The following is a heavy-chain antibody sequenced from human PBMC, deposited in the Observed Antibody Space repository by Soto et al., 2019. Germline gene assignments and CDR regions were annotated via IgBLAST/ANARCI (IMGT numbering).Heavy chain of an antibody. V-gene: IGHV1-18*01. CDR1: GYTFTSYG. Sequence: QVQLVQSGAEVKKPGASVKVSCKASGYTFTSYGISWVRQAPGQGLEWMGWISAYNGNTNYAQKLQGRVTMTTDTSPSNTYMELGSLRSDDPAVYFCAREVTGDYAVDYWGQGTLVTVSS. D-gene: IGHD4-17*01. CDR2: ISAYNGNT. J-gene: IGHJ4*02. CDR3: AREVTGDYAVDY.